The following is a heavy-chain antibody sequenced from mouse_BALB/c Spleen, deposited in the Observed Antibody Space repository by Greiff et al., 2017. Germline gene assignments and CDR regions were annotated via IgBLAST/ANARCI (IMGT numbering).Heavy chain of an antibody. CDR3: ATMPHWYFDV. V-gene: IGHV14-1*02. CDR1: GFNIKDYY. D-gene: IGHD6-5*01. CDR2: IDPENGNT. J-gene: IGHJ1*01. Sequence: EVKLQESGAELVRPGALVKLSCKASGFNIKDYYMHWVKQRPEQGLEWIGWIDPENGNTIYDPKFQGKASITADTSSNTAYLQLSSLTSEDTAVYYCATMPHWYFDVWGAGTTVTVSS.